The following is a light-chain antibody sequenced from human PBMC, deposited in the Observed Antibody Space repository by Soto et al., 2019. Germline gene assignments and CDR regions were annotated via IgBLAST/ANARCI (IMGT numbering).Light chain of an antibody. CDR2: EVS. CDR1: SSDVGGYNY. V-gene: IGLV2-14*01. Sequence: QSVLTQPASVSGSPGQSITISCTGTSSDVGGYNYVSWYQQHPGKAPKLMIYEVSNRPSGVSNRFSGSKSGNTASLTISGLQAEDDAVYYCCSHSSSIHWVFGGGTKLTVL. J-gene: IGLJ3*02. CDR3: CSHSSSIHWV.